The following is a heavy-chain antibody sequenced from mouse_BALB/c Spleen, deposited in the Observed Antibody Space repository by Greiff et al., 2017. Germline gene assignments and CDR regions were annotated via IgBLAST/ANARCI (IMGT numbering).Heavy chain of an antibody. Sequence: QVQLQQPGAELVKPGASVKLSCKASGYTFTSYWMHWVKQRPGQGLEWIGEINPSNGRTNYNEKFKSKATLTVDKSSSTAYMQLSSLTSEDSAVYYCARKKYGNYDAMDDWGQGTSVTVSS. D-gene: IGHD2-10*02. V-gene: IGHV1S81*02. J-gene: IGHJ4*01. CDR1: GYTFTSYW. CDR3: ARKKYGNYDAMDD. CDR2: INPSNGRT.